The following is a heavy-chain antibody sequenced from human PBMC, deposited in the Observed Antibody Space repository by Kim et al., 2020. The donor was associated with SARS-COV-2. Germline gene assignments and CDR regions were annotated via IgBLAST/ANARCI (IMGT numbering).Heavy chain of an antibody. CDR3: ARVNRVGANAFDI. D-gene: IGHD1-26*01. V-gene: IGHV4-39*01. CDR1: GGSISSSSYY. CDR2: IYYSGST. J-gene: IGHJ3*02. Sequence: SETLSLTCTVSGGSISSSSYYWGWIRQPPGKGLEWIGTIYYSGSTYNNASLKSRVTISVDTSKNQFSLKLSSVTATDTAVYYCARVNRVGANAFDIWGQGTMVIVSS.